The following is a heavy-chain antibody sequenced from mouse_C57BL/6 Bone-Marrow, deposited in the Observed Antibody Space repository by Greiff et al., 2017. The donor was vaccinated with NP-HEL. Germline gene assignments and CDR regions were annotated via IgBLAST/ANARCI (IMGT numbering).Heavy chain of an antibody. J-gene: IGHJ2*01. V-gene: IGHV1-59*01. CDR3: ARLLLKGC. Sequence: QVQLKQPGAELVRPGTSVKLSCKASGYTFTSYWMHWVKQRPGQGLEWIGVIDPSDSYTNYNQKFKGKATLTVDTSSSTAYMQLSSLPSEDYAVFYCARLLLKGCWGKGTTLTVSS. CDR1: GYTFTSYW. CDR2: IDPSDSYT. D-gene: IGHD3-3*01.